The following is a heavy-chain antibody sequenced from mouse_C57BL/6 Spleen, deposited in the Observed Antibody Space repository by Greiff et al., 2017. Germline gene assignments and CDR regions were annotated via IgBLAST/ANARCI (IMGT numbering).Heavy chain of an antibody. CDR1: GYTFTSYW. V-gene: IGHV1-59*01. CDR3: ARGDGWFAY. Sequence: QVQLKQPGAELVRPGTSVKLSCKASGYTFTSYWMHWVKQRPGQGLEWIGVIDPSDSYTNYNQKFKGKATLTVDTSSSTAYMQLSSLTSEDAAVYYCARGDGWFAYWGQGTLVTVSA. D-gene: IGHD2-3*01. CDR2: IDPSDSYT. J-gene: IGHJ3*01.